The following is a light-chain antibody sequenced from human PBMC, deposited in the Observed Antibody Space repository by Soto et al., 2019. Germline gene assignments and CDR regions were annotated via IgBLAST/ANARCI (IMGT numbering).Light chain of an antibody. V-gene: IGKV3-20*01. Sequence: EIVLTQSPGTLSLSPGERATLSCRASQSVSSSYLAWYQQKPGQAPRLLIYGASSSATGIPDRFSGSGSGTDFTLTISRLEPEDFAVYYCQQYGSPPITFGQGTRLEIK. CDR1: QSVSSSY. J-gene: IGKJ5*01. CDR3: QQYGSPPIT. CDR2: GAS.